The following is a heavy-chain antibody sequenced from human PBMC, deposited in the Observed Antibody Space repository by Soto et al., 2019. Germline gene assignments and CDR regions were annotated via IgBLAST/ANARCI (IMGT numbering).Heavy chain of an antibody. D-gene: IGHD3-3*01. Sequence: QVQLQESGPGLVKPSQTLSLTCTVSGGSISSGGYYWSWIRQHPGKGLAWIGYIYYSGSTYYNPSIKSRVTISVDTSKNQFSLKLSAVTAADTAVYYCASAAFGSGYLPLFDYWGQGTLVTVSS. V-gene: IGHV4-31*03. CDR3: ASAAFGSGYLPLFDY. CDR1: GGSISSGGYY. CDR2: IYYSGST. J-gene: IGHJ4*02.